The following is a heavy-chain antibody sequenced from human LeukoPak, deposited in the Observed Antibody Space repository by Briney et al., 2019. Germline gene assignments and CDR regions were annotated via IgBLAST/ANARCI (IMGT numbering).Heavy chain of an antibody. CDR1: GYTFTSYD. Sequence: GASVKVSCKASGYTFTSYDINWVRQATGQGLEWMGWMNPNSGNTGYAQKFQGRVTMTRNTSISTAYMELSSLRSEDTAVYYCARGSPHYGDTDYWGQGTLVTVSS. CDR2: MNPNSGNT. D-gene: IGHD4-17*01. J-gene: IGHJ4*02. V-gene: IGHV1-8*01. CDR3: ARGSPHYGDTDY.